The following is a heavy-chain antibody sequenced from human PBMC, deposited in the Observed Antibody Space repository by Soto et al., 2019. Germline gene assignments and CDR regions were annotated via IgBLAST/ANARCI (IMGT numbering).Heavy chain of an antibody. CDR1: GFTFSSYG. D-gene: IGHD2-15*01. CDR2: ISYDGSNK. V-gene: IGHV3-30*18. J-gene: IGHJ4*02. Sequence: GSLRLSCAASGFTFSSYGMHWVRQAPGKGLEWVAVISYDGSNKYYADSVKGRFTISRDNSKNTLYLQMNSLRAEDTAVYYCAKDLDGRVLTDGGYWGQGTLVTVSS. CDR3: AKDLDGRVLTDGGY.